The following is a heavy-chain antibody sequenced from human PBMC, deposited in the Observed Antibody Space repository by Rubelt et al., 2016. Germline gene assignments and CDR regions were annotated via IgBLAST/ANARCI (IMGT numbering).Heavy chain of an antibody. Sequence: QVQLVQSGAEVKKPGASVKVSCKASGYTFTSYGISWVRQAPGQGLEWMGWISAYNGNPNYAQKLQGRITLTTDTSTGTAYMERRSRRSDDTAVYYCARDRTWLVPGLDAFDIGGQGTMVTVSS. CDR1: GYTFTSYG. V-gene: IGHV1-18*01. CDR2: ISAYNGNP. D-gene: IGHD6-19*01. CDR3: ARDRTWLVPGLDAFDI. J-gene: IGHJ3*02.